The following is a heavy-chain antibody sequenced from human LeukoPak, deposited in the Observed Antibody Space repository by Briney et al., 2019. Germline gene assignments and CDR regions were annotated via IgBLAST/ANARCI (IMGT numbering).Heavy chain of an antibody. D-gene: IGHD6-19*01. V-gene: IGHV3-30*18. CDR3: AKERYGSGWAAGDY. CDR2: ISYDGNDK. CDR1: GFTFSTYN. J-gene: IGHJ4*02. Sequence: GGSLRLSCAASGFTFSTYNMHWVRQAPGKGLEWVAVISYDGNDKYYADSVKGRFTISRDNSKNTLYLQMNSLRPEDTAVFYCAKERYGSGWAAGDYWGQGTLVTVFS.